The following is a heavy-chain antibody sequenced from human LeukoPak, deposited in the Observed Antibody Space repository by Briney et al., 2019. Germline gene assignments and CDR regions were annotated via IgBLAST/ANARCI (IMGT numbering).Heavy chain of an antibody. D-gene: IGHD6-13*01. CDR3: ARWYSSSLDY. V-gene: IGHV4-4*02. CDR2: INHSGST. CDR1: GASIASHSW. J-gene: IGHJ4*02. Sequence: PSETLSLTCAVSGASIASHSWWSWVRQPPGKGLEWIGEINHSGSTNYNPSLKSRVTISVDTSQNQFSLKLSSVTAADTAVYYCARWYSSSLDYWGQGTLVTVSS.